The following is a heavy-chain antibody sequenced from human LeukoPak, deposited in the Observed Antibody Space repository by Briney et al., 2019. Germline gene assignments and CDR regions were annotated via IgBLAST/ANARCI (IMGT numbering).Heavy chain of an antibody. CDR2: ISYDGSNK. J-gene: IGHJ4*02. V-gene: IGHV3-30-3*01. D-gene: IGHD5-24*01. Sequence: PGRSLRLSCAASGFTFSSYAMHWVRQAPGKGLEWVAVISYDGSNKYYADSVKGRFTISRDNSKNTLYLQMNSLRAEDTAVYYCARVDGDGYNYGYWGQGTLVTVSS. CDR1: GFTFSSYA. CDR3: ARVDGDGYNYGY.